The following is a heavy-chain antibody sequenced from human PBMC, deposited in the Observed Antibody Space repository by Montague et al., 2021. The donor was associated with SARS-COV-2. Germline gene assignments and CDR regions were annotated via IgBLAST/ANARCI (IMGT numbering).Heavy chain of an antibody. CDR1: GFSLSTPNVG. CDR3: AHLIRYYDIFTGIPFDD. Sequence: TLSPTCTFSGFSLSTPNVGVAWIRQPPGKALEWLAVIYSNGDKRYSPSLQRRLTITKDTSRNQVVLSLTNVDPLDTATYYCAHLIRYYDIFTGIPFDDWGQGTQVTVSS. J-gene: IGHJ4*02. V-gene: IGHV2-5*01. D-gene: IGHD3-9*01. CDR2: IYSNGDK.